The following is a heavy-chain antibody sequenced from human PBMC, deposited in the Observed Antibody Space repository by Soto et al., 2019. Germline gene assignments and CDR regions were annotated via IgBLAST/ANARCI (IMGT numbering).Heavy chain of an antibody. D-gene: IGHD1-1*01. CDR3: ARELERVLDY. CDR1: GLTFSSYA. V-gene: IGHV3-30*04. J-gene: IGHJ4*02. CDR2: IAYDGRNK. Sequence: QVQLVESGGGVVQPGRSLRLSCAASGLTFSSYAMHWVRQAPGKGLEWVAVIAYDGRNKYYADSVKGRFTISRDNSKNTLYLQMNSLRIEDTAVYYCARELERVLDYWGQGTLVTVSS.